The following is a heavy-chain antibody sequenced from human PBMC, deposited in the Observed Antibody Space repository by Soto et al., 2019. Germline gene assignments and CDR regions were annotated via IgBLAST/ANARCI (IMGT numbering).Heavy chain of an antibody. V-gene: IGHV3-21*01. CDR2: ISSSSSYI. CDR3: ARDRDLHSAFDI. J-gene: IGHJ3*02. CDR1: GFTFSSYS. D-gene: IGHD2-21*01. Sequence: GGSLRLSCAASGFTFSSYSMNWVRQAPGKGLEWVSSISSSSSYIYYADSVKGRFTISRDNAKNPLYLQMNSLRAEDTAVYYCARDRDLHSAFDIWGQGTMVTVSS.